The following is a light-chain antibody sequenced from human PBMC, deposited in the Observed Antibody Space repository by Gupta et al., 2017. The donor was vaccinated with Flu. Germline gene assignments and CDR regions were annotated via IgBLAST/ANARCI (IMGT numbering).Light chain of an antibody. CDR1: SSDIGGYEL. J-gene: IGLJ2*01. V-gene: IGLV2-23*02. CDR3: CTYAGPSSHMP. CDR2: DVN. Sequence: TTTCSVSSSDIGGYELVSWYQQHPDKAPKLMIYDVNKRHAGVSDRFSGAKSGNTAALTLSGLQAEDEAIYYCCTYAGPSSHMPFGGGTQVTVL.